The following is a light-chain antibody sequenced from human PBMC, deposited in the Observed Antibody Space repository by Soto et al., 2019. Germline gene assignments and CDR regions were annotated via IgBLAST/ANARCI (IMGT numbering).Light chain of an antibody. Sequence: EIVLTRSPGTLSLSPGERATLSCRASQSVSSSYLAWYQQKPGQAPRLLIYGASSRATGIPARFGGSGSGAAFSLTISRLETEDLPVYYCEQYGSPPITFGQGAWLEIK. V-gene: IGKV3-20*01. CDR3: EQYGSPPIT. J-gene: IGKJ5*01. CDR2: GAS. CDR1: QSVSSSY.